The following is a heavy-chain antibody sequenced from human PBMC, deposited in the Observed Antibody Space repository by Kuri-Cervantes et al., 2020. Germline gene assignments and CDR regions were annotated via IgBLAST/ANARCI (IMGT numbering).Heavy chain of an antibody. Sequence: GSLRLSCTVSGGSVSSGSYYWSWIRQPPGKGLEWIGYIYFSGSTNYNPSLKSRVTISIDTSKNQFSLKLSSVTAADTAVYYCARRAVRGGMDVWGQGTTVTVSS. D-gene: IGHD3-10*01. V-gene: IGHV4-61*01. CDR2: IYFSGST. J-gene: IGHJ6*02. CDR3: ARRAVRGGMDV. CDR1: GGSVSSGSYY.